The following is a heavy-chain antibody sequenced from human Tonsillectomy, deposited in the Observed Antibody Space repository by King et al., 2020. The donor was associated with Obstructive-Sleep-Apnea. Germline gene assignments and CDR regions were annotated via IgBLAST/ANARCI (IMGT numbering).Heavy chain of an antibody. CDR1: GFTFSTYA. D-gene: IGHD2-21*02. V-gene: IGHV3-64*01. J-gene: IGHJ4*02. CDR2: ISSNGGST. Sequence: VQLVESGGGLVQPGGSLRLSCAASGFTFSTYAMHWVRQAPGKGLEYVSAISSNGGSTYYANSVKGRFTISRDNSKNTLYLQMGSLRAEDMAVYYCARGIAVVTAILGYYFDYWGQGTLVTVSS. CDR3: ARGIAVVTAILGYYFDY.